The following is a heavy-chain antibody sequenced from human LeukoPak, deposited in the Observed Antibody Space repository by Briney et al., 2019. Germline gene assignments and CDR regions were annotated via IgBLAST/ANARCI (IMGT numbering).Heavy chain of an antibody. CDR3: AREEDYYDSSGYYRHELDY. V-gene: IGHV1-46*01. CDR1: GCTFTSYY. D-gene: IGHD3-22*01. Sequence: ASVKVSCKASGCTFTSYYMHWVRQAPGQGLEWMGTINPSGGSRSYAQKFQGRVTMTRDTSTSTVYMELSSLRSEDTAVYYCAREEDYYDSSGYYRHELDYWGQGTLVTVSS. J-gene: IGHJ4*02. CDR2: INPSGGSR.